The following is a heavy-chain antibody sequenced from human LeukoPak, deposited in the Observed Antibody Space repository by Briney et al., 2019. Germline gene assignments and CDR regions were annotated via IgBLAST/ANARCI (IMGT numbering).Heavy chain of an antibody. D-gene: IGHD3-3*01. V-gene: IGHV1-18*01. CDR3: ARGRITIFGVVKGGFDY. Sequence: ASVKVSCKASDFSFTSYGMSWVRQAPGQGLEWMGWISAYNGSTKYAQKLQGRVTMTTDTSTSTAYMELRSLRSDDTAVYYCARGRITIFGVVKGGFDYWGQGTLVTVSS. CDR2: ISAYNGST. CDR1: DFSFTSYG. J-gene: IGHJ4*02.